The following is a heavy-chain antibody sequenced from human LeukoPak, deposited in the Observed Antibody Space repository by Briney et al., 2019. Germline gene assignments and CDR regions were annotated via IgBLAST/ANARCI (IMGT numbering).Heavy chain of an antibody. Sequence: PGGSLRLSCAASGFTFTSYTMNWARQVPGKGLEWVSSITSSSSYIYYADSVKGRFTISRDNAKNSLYLQMTSLRVEDTAVYYCAKTYGHFDDWGQGTLVTVSS. CDR1: GFTFTSYT. V-gene: IGHV3-21*01. J-gene: IGHJ4*02. D-gene: IGHD4-17*01. CDR3: AKTYGHFDD. CDR2: ITSSSSYI.